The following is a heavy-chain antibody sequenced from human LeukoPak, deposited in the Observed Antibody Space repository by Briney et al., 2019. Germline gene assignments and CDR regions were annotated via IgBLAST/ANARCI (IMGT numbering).Heavy chain of an antibody. CDR3: AKIAETSGTYGQGFDY. CDR2: ISYDGSNK. Sequence: GRSLRLSCAASGFTFSSYAMHWVRQAPGKGLEWVAVISYDGSNKYYADSVKGRFTISRDNSKNTLYLQMNSLRAEDTAVYYCAKIAETSGTYGQGFDYWGQGTLVTVS. CDR1: GFTFSSYA. D-gene: IGHD1-26*01. V-gene: IGHV3-30*04. J-gene: IGHJ4*02.